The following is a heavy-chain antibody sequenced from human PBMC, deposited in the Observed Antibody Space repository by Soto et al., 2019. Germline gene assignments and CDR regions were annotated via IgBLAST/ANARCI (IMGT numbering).Heavy chain of an antibody. V-gene: IGHV3-23*01. J-gene: IGHJ4*02. CDR2: LSGSGGSA. D-gene: IGHD2-21*01. CDR3: AKVVDFDY. CDR1: GFTFSSYA. Sequence: ESGGGLAQPGGSLRLSRAASGFTFSSYAMSWVRQAPGKGLEWVSALSGSGGSAFYADSVKGRFTISRDNSKNTLFLQMNSLRAEDTAVYYCAKVVDFDYWGRGTLVTVSS.